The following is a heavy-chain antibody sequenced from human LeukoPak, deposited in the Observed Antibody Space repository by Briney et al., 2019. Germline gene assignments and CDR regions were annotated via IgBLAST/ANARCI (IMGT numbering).Heavy chain of an antibody. Sequence: SGTLSLTCAVSGGSISSSNWWGWVRQPPGKGLEWIGEIYHSGSTNYNPSLKSRVTISVDKSKNQFSLKLSSVTAADTAVYYCARANTYYYDSSGYHPYNWFDPWGQGTLVTVSS. CDR1: GGSISSSNW. V-gene: IGHV4-4*02. CDR2: IYHSGST. CDR3: ARANTYYYDSSGYHPYNWFDP. J-gene: IGHJ5*02. D-gene: IGHD3-22*01.